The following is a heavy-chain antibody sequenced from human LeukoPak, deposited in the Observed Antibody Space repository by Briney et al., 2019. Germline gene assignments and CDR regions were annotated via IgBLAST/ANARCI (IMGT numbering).Heavy chain of an antibody. Sequence: GASVKVSCKASGYTFTDSYMHWVRQAPGQGLEWMGWINPNSGGTNYAQKFQGRVTMTRDTSITTAYMDLSRLRSDDTAVYYCARDYEYSSSRDIWGQGTMVTVSS. V-gene: IGHV1-2*02. CDR3: ARDYEYSSSRDI. CDR2: INPNSGGT. J-gene: IGHJ3*02. D-gene: IGHD6-6*01. CDR1: GYTFTDSY.